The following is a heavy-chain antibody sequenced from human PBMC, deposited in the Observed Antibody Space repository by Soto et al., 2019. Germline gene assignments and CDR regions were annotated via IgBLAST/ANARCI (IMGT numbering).Heavy chain of an antibody. CDR2: ISYDGSNK. V-gene: IGHV3-30*18. Sequence: QVQLVESGGGVVQPGRSLRLSCAASGFTFSSYGMHWVRQAPGKGLEWVAVISYDGSNKYYADSVKGRFTISRDNFKKALYMPLNRLRAEDTAVYYCAKPTPTPRYSGSGSLRGGMDVWGQGTTVTVSS. CDR1: GFTFSSYG. J-gene: IGHJ6*02. D-gene: IGHD3-10*01. CDR3: AKPTPTPRYSGSGSLRGGMDV.